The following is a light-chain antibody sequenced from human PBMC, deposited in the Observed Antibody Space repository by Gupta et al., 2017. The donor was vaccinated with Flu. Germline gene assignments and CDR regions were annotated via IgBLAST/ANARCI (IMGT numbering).Light chain of an antibody. CDR3: AAWDDILSGYV. V-gene: IGLV1-47*01. CDR2: RDD. J-gene: IGLJ1*01. Sequence: VAISFSGTRSNIASNYLYWYQHLPGTAPNLLMYRDDQRPLGVPDRFSGSKSATSASLAISGLRSEDEADYYCAAWDDILSGYVFGTGTKVTVL. CDR1: RSNIASNY.